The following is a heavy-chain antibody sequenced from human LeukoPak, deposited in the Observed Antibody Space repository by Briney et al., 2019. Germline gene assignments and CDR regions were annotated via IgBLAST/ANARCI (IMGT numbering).Heavy chain of an antibody. J-gene: IGHJ3*02. CDR1: GYTFASYG. Sequence: ASVKVSCKASGYTFASYGISWVRQAPGQGLEWMGWISAYNGNTNYAQKLQGRVTMTTDTSTSTAYMELRSLRSDDTAVYYCARRREHNDAFDIWGQGTMVTVSS. CDR2: ISAYNGNT. V-gene: IGHV1-18*01. D-gene: IGHD1/OR15-1a*01. CDR3: ARRREHNDAFDI.